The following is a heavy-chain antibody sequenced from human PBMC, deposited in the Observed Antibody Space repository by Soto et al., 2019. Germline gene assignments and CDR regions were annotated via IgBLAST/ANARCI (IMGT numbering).Heavy chain of an antibody. V-gene: IGHV1-69*06. CDR3: ARGLECRGYCLDNPTWFAP. J-gene: IGHJ5*02. CDR2: IIPIFGTP. Sequence: VKGCCKASGGTFRSNAFSWGRQAPVQGREWMGRIIPIFGTPYYAQKFQGRVTITADKATSTVYMELSSLRSDDTAVYFCARGLECRGYCLDNPTWFAPWGQGTLVTVSS. CDR1: GGTFRSNA. D-gene: IGHD2-15*01.